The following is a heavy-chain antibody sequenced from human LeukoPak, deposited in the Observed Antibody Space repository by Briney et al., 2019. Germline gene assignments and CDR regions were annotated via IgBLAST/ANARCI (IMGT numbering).Heavy chain of an antibody. CDR3: AKGYGDLVAFNI. CDR2: ISGRGDST. Sequence: GGSLRLSCVASGFTFSRYAMNWVRQAPGKGLEWVSAISGRGDSTFYAESVKGRFTISRDNSKNTLYLQMNSLRVEDTAVYYCAKGYGDLVAFNIWGQGTMVTVSS. CDR1: GFTFSRYA. V-gene: IGHV3-23*01. J-gene: IGHJ3*02. D-gene: IGHD4/OR15-4a*01.